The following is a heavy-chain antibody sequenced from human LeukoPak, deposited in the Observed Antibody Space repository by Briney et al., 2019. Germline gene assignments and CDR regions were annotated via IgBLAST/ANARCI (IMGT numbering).Heavy chain of an antibody. Sequence: GGSLRLSCAASGFTFSSYGMHWVRQAPGKGLEGVAVIWYDGSNKYYADSVKGRFTISRDNSKDTLYLQMNSLRAEDTAVYYCARDKLGRGVITATIDYWGQGTLVTVSS. CDR1: GFTFSSYG. CDR2: IWYDGSNK. V-gene: IGHV3-33*01. CDR3: ARDKLGRGVITATIDY. D-gene: IGHD3-10*01. J-gene: IGHJ4*02.